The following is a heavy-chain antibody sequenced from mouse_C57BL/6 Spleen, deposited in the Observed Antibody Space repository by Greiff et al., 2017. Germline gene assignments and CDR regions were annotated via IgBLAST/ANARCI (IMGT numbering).Heavy chain of an antibody. CDR3: ERSPGRSPRYAMDY. D-gene: IGHD1-1*01. V-gene: IGHV1-58*01. CDR2: IYSGNGYT. Sequence: EVQLQQSGAELVRPGSSVKLSCKASGYTFTSYGMNWVKQRPGQGLEWIGYIYSGNGYTEYNEKFKGKATLTSDTSSSTAYMQLSSLTSEDSAIYVCERSPGRSPRYAMDYWGQGTSVTVSS. J-gene: IGHJ4*01. CDR1: GYTFTSYG.